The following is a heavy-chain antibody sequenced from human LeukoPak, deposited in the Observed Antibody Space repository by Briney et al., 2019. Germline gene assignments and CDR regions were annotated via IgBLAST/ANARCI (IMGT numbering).Heavy chain of an antibody. CDR3: ADYYYGSGSHFDY. J-gene: IGHJ4*02. Sequence: GGSLRLSCADSGFTFSSYWMHWVRQAPGKGLMWVSRINTDGSSSNYAGSVKGRFTISRDNAKNTLYLQMNSLRAEDTAIYYCADYYYGSGSHFDYWGRGTLVTVSS. CDR2: INTDGSSS. V-gene: IGHV3-74*01. CDR1: GFTFSSYW. D-gene: IGHD3-10*01.